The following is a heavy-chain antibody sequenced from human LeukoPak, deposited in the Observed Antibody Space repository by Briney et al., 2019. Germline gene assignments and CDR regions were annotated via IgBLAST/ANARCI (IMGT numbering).Heavy chain of an antibody. D-gene: IGHD5-18*01. CDR1: GFTFSSYG. V-gene: IGHV3-30*18. Sequence: GRSLRLSCAASGFTFSSYGMHWVRQAPGKGLEWVTVISYDGSDKYSADSVKGRFTISRDNSKNTLYLQMNSLRAEDTAVYYCAKNAHYQGYSYGGIDYWGQGTLVTVSS. CDR2: ISYDGSDK. CDR3: AKNAHYQGYSYGGIDY. J-gene: IGHJ4*02.